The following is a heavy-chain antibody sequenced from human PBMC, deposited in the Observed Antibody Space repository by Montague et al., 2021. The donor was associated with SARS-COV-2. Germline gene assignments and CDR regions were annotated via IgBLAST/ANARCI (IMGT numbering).Heavy chain of an antibody. D-gene: IGHD2-15*01. J-gene: IGHJ4*02. CDR1: GGSISNCY. Sequence: SETLSLTCTVSGGSISNCYWSWIRQPAGKGLEWIGRITSSGSTNXNPSLKSRISMSVDTSKNQFSLRLSSATAADTAIYYCARDYSHRSSGSCVFDYWGQGALVTVSS. V-gene: IGHV4-4*07. CDR2: ITSSGST. CDR3: ARDYSHRSSGSCVFDY.